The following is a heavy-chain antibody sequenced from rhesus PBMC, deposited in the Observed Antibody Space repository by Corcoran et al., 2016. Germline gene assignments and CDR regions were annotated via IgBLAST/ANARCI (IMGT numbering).Heavy chain of an antibody. Sequence: QVQLQESGPGLVKPSETLSLTCAVSGGSVSSSNWWSWIRQPPGKGLEWIGYISGSSGSTYYNPSLKSRVTISTDTSKNQFSLKLSSVTAADTAVYYCARDRRGYFLDYWGQGVLVTVSS. V-gene: IGHV4-65*01. CDR3: ARDRRGYFLDY. CDR2: ISGSSGST. CDR1: GGSVSSSNW. J-gene: IGHJ4*01. D-gene: IGHD2-15*01.